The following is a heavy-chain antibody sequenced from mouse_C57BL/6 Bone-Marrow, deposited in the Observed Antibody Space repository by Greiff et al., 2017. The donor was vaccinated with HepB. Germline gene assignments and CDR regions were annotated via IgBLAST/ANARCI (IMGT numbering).Heavy chain of an antibody. V-gene: IGHV3-6*01. Sequence: EVQVVESGPGLVKPSQSLSLTCSVTGYSITSGYYWNWIRQFPGNKLEWMGYISYDGSNNYNPSLKNRISITRDTSKNQFFLKLNSVTTEDTATYYCASPRRYFDYWGQGTTLTVSS. CDR3: ASPRRYFDY. CDR2: ISYDGSN. CDR1: GYSITSGYY. J-gene: IGHJ2*01.